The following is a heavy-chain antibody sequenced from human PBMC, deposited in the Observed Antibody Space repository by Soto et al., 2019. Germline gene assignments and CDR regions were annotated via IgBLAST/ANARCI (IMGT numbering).Heavy chain of an antibody. Sequence: QLQLQESGPGLVKPSETLSLTCTVSGGSISSSSYYWGWIRQPPGKGLEWIGSIYYSGSTYYNASLKTRVTISVNTSKTQFSLELSSVTAADTAVYYCASLIKKGSGWKGPDYWGQGTLVTVSS. V-gene: IGHV4-39*01. CDR3: ASLIKKGSGWKGPDY. CDR2: IYYSGST. J-gene: IGHJ4*02. CDR1: GGSISSSSYY. D-gene: IGHD3-22*01.